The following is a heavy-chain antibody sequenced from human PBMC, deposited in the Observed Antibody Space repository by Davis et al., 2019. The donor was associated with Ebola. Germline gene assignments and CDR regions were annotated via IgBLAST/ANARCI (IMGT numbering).Heavy chain of an antibody. Sequence: MPSETLSLTCTVSGGSISSYYWSWIRQPPAHGLQSIAYLYYLGITPYNPSLTSRVTISVDTSKNQFSLKLSSVTAADTAVYYCARARIAAAGTLFDYWGQGTLVTVSS. CDR3: ARARIAAAGTLFDY. J-gene: IGHJ4*02. CDR2: LYYLGIT. V-gene: IGHV4-59*01. CDR1: GGSISSYY. D-gene: IGHD6-13*01.